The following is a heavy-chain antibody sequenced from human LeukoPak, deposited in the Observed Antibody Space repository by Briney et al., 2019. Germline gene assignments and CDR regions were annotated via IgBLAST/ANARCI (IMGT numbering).Heavy chain of an antibody. CDR3: ARGYCSSTSCWAADAFDL. Sequence: SETLSLTCTVSGTSVSKYHWSWIRQPAGKGLEWIGRFYTSGVINYNPSLKSRVTMSVDTSKNHFSLTLTSVTAADTALYYCARGYCSSTSCWAADAFDLWGQGTMVTVSS. CDR1: GTSVSKYH. J-gene: IGHJ3*01. D-gene: IGHD2-2*01. V-gene: IGHV4-4*07. CDR2: FYTSGVI.